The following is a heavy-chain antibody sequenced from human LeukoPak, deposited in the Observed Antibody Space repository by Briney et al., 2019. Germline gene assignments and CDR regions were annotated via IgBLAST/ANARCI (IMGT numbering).Heavy chain of an antibody. V-gene: IGHV4-39*07. CDR3: ARDLRHSYGSAFGY. CDR2: IYYSGCT. Sequence: KPSETLSLTCTVSGGSISSSSYYWGWIRQPPGKGLEWIGSIYYSGCTYYNPSLKSRVTISVDTSKNQFSLKLSSVTAADTAMYYCARDLRHSYGSAFGYWGQGTLVTVSS. J-gene: IGHJ4*02. D-gene: IGHD5-18*01. CDR1: GGSISSSSYY.